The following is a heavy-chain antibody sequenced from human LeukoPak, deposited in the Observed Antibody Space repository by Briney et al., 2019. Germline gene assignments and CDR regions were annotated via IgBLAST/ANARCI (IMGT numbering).Heavy chain of an antibody. V-gene: IGHV3-30*18. Sequence: PGGSLRLSCAASGFTFSSYGMHWVRQAPGKGLEWVAVISYDGSNKYYADSVKGRFTISRDNSKNTLYLQMNSLRAEDTAVYYCAKVPYYYDSSGWYYFDYWGQGTLVTVSS. J-gene: IGHJ4*02. CDR3: AKVPYYYDSSGWYYFDY. CDR1: GFTFSSYG. D-gene: IGHD3-22*01. CDR2: ISYDGSNK.